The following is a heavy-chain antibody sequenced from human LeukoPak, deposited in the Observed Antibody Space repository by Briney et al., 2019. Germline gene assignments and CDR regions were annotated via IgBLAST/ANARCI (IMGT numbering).Heavy chain of an antibody. CDR2: IVVGSGNT. J-gene: IGHJ3*02. CDR3: AAEAVAGRSAFDI. Sequence: SVKVSCKASGFTFTSSAMQWVRQARGQRLEWIGWIVVGSGNTNYAQKFQERVTITRDMSTSTAYMELSSLRSEDTAVYYRAAEAVAGRSAFDIWGQGTMVTVSS. V-gene: IGHV1-58*02. CDR1: GFTFTSSA. D-gene: IGHD6-19*01.